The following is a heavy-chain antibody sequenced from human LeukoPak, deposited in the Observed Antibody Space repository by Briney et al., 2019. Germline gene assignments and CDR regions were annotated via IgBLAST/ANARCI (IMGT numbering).Heavy chain of an antibody. D-gene: IGHD6-19*01. Sequence: GASVKVSCKASGDTFTAYYMHWVRQAPGQGLEWMGWINPNSGGTNYAQKFQGRVTMTRDTSISTAYMELSSLRSDDTALYYCATVYRSGWYWNYWGQGTLVTVSS. CDR2: INPNSGGT. CDR3: ATVYRSGWYWNY. CDR1: GDTFTAYY. J-gene: IGHJ4*02. V-gene: IGHV1-2*02.